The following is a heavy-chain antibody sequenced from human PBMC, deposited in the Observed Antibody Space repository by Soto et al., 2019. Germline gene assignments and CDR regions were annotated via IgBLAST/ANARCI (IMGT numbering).Heavy chain of an antibody. CDR3: ARQMVRGVNRRNLYYYGMDV. Sequence: PSETLSLTCTVSGGSISSSSYYWGWIRQPPGKGLEWIGSIYYSGSTYYNPSLKSRVTISVDTSKNQFSLKLSSVAAADTAVYYCARQMVRGVNRRNLYYYGMDVWGKGTTVTVSS. CDR1: GGSISSSSYY. V-gene: IGHV4-39*01. CDR2: IYYSGST. J-gene: IGHJ6*04. D-gene: IGHD3-10*01.